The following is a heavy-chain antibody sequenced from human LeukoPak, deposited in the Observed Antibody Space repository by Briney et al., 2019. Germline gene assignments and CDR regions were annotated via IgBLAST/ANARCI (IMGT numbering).Heavy chain of an antibody. V-gene: IGHV4-39*07. CDR3: AKGAGVFSYYNWFDP. D-gene: IGHD5-18*01. CDR1: GASISSSPYY. J-gene: IGHJ5*02. CDR2: IYYSGTT. Sequence: PSETLSLTCTVFGASISSSPYYWGWIRQPPGKGLEWIGSIYYSGTTHYSPSLESRVTISVGTSKDQFSLKVASVTAADTAIYYCAKGAGVFSYYNWFDPGSQETLVTVYS.